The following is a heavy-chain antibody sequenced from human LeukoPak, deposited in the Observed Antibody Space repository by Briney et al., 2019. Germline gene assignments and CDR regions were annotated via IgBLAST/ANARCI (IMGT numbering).Heavy chain of an antibody. Sequence: GGSLRLSCAASGFTFSSYAMSWVRQAPGKGLEWVSAISGSGGSTYYADSVKGRFTISRDNSKNTLYLQMNSLRAEDTAVYYCAKDHFSGSYYYADYWGQGTLVTVSS. CDR3: AKDHFSGSYYYADY. CDR2: ISGSGGST. J-gene: IGHJ4*02. V-gene: IGHV3-23*01. CDR1: GFTFSSYA. D-gene: IGHD1-26*01.